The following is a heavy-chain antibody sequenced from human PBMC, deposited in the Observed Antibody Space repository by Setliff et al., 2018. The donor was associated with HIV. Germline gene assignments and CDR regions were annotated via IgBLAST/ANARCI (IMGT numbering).Heavy chain of an antibody. CDR2: IIPISGTV. CDR3: ARSGPYSSRLFDY. CDR1: GGTFSSYA. Sequence: SVKVSCKASGGTFSSYAIGWVRQAPGQGLEWMGGIIPISGTVNYAQKFRGRVTMTRDTSTSTVYMELSSLRSEDTAVYYCARSGPYSSRLFDYWGQGTLVTVSS. J-gene: IGHJ4*02. D-gene: IGHD6-13*01. V-gene: IGHV1-69*05.